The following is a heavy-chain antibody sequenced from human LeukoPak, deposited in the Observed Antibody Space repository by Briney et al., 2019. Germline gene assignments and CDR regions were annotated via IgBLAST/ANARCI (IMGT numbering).Heavy chain of an antibody. CDR3: ARRYYDILTGYRGFDY. Sequence: GESLKISCKGSGYRFTSYWIGWVRQMPGKGLEWMGIIYPGDSDTRYSPSFQGQVTISADKSITTAYLQWSSLKASDTAMYYCARRYYDILTGYRGFDYWGQGTLVTVSS. J-gene: IGHJ4*02. V-gene: IGHV5-51*01. CDR2: IYPGDSDT. D-gene: IGHD3-9*01. CDR1: GYRFTSYW.